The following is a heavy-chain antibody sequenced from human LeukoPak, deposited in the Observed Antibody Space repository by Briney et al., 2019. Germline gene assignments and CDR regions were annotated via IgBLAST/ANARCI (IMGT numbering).Heavy chain of an antibody. CDR1: GYSFSSGYY. CDR3: ARAGYCTNGVCSPHLFFDY. V-gene: IGHV4-38-2*02. CDR2: MYHSGSA. D-gene: IGHD2-8*01. Sequence: SETLSLTCTVSGYSFSSGYYWGWIRQPPGKGLEWIGRMYHSGSAYYNPSLESRATISVDTSKNQFSLILSSVTAADTAVYYCARAGYCTNGVCSPHLFFDYWGQGILVTVSS. J-gene: IGHJ4*02.